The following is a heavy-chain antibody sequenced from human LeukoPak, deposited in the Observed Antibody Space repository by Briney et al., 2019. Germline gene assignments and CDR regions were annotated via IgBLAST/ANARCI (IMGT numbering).Heavy chain of an antibody. CDR3: AKDFGRNLGGPGY. D-gene: IGHD3-10*01. CDR2: IKQDGSEK. CDR1: GGSFSGYY. V-gene: IGHV3-7*01. J-gene: IGHJ4*02. Sequence: ETLSLTCAVYGGSFSGYYWSWIRQPPGKGLEWVANIKQDGSEKYYVDSVKGRFTISRDNAKNSLYLQMNSLRAEDTAVYYCAKDFGRNLGGPGYWGRGTRVTVSS.